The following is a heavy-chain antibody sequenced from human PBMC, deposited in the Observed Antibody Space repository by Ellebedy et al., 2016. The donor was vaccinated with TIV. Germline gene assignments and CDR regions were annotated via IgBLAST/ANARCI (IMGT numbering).Heavy chain of an antibody. CDR1: GFTFDDYG. D-gene: IGHD4-17*01. CDR3: AKDLTTVTTRWFDP. V-gene: IGHV3-23*01. CDR2: ISGSGGST. Sequence: GGSLRLSXAASGFTFDDYGMSWVRQAPGKGLEWVSAISGSGGSTYYADSVKGRFTISRDNSKNTLYLQMNSLRAEDTAVYYCAKDLTTVTTRWFDPWGQGTLVTVSS. J-gene: IGHJ5*02.